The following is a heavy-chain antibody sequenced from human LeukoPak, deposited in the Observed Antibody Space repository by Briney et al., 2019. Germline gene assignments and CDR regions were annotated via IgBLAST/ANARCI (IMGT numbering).Heavy chain of an antibody. CDR2: IKQDGSEK. CDR3: ARGSEYTSSTNYYFDY. D-gene: IGHD6-6*01. Sequence: GGSLRLSCAASGFTFSSYWMSWVRQAPGKGLEWVANIKQDGSEKHYVDSVKGRFTISRDNAKKSLFLHKNSLRVEDTAVYYCARGSEYTSSTNYYFDYWGQGTLVTVSS. V-gene: IGHV3-7*01. J-gene: IGHJ4*02. CDR1: GFTFSSYW.